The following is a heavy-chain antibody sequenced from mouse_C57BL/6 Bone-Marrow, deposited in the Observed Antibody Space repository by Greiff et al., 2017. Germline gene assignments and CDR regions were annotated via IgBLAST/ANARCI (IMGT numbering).Heavy chain of an antibody. D-gene: IGHD1-1*01. J-gene: IGHJ2*01. CDR3: ARDYYGSSWYFDY. CDR1: GYTFTDYY. V-gene: IGHV1-26*01. CDR2: INPNNGGT. Sequence: EVQLQQSGPGLVKPGASVKISCKASGYTFTDYYMNWVKQRHGKSLEWIGDINPNNGGTSYNQKLKGKATLTVNKSSSTAYMELRSLRSEDSAVYYCARDYYGSSWYFDYWGQGTILTV.